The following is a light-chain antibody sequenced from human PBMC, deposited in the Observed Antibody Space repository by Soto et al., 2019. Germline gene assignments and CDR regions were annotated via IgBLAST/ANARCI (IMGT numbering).Light chain of an antibody. CDR1: QTISSGF. Sequence: IVLTQSPGSLYLTPGDRATLSCRASQTISSGFLACYQQKVGQAPRLLIYDASNRATGVPDRFSGSGSGTDLSLTISRLEPEDFAVYHCQQYSISPRTFGQGRRLEN. V-gene: IGKV3-20*01. CDR2: DAS. CDR3: QQYSISPRT. J-gene: IGKJ5*01.